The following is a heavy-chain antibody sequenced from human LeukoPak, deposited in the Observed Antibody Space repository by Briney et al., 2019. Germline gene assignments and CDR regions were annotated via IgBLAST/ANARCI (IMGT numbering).Heavy chain of an antibody. D-gene: IGHD3-3*01. V-gene: IGHV4-34*01. CDR1: GGSLSGYY. J-gene: IGHJ4*02. Sequence: PSETLSLTCAAYGGSLSGYYWSWIRQPPGKGLEWIGEINHSGSTNYNPSLKSRVTISVDTSKNQFSLKLSSVTAADTAVYYCARGSALNYDFWSGYPFGYWGQGTLVTVSS. CDR2: INHSGST. CDR3: ARGSALNYDFWSGYPFGY.